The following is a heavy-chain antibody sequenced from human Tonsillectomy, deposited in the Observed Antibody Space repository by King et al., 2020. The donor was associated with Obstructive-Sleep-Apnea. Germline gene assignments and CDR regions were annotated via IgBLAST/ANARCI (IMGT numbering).Heavy chain of an antibody. CDR1: GGSISSGGYY. CDR3: ARVWYYGSGSNEGGPDWFDP. J-gene: IGHJ5*02. Sequence: VQLQESGPGLVKPSQTLSLTCTVSGGSISSGGYYWSWIRQHPGKGLEWIGYIYYSGSTYYNPSLKSRVTISVDTSKNQFSLKLSSVTAADTAVYYCARVWYYGSGSNEGGPDWFDPWGQGTLVTVSS. CDR2: IYYSGST. D-gene: IGHD3-10*01. V-gene: IGHV4-31*03.